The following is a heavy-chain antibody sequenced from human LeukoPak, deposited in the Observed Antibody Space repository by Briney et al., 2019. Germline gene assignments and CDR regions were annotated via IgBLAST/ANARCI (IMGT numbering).Heavy chain of an antibody. Sequence: GGSLRLSCVGSGFIFDDYAMHWVRQAPGKGLEWVSSISSNSGGIDYADSVKGRFTISRDNAKNSLYLQMNSLRPEDTAFYYCAKSPYQYGDDVPDAFEIWGQGTMVTVSS. CDR2: ISSNSGGI. D-gene: IGHD1-1*01. J-gene: IGHJ3*02. CDR1: GFIFDDYA. V-gene: IGHV3-9*01. CDR3: AKSPYQYGDDVPDAFEI.